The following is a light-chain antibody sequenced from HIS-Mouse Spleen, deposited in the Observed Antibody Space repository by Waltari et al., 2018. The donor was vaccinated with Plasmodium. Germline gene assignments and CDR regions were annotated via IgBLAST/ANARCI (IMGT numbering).Light chain of an antibody. J-gene: IGKJ1*01. V-gene: IGKV1-39*01. Sequence: DIQMTQSPSSLSASVGDRVTITCRASQSISSYLNWYHQKPGKAPKLLSYAGSSLQSWVPSRFSVIGSGTDFTLTIISLQPEDFATCYCQQNYNTWTFGQGTNVEIK. CDR1: QSISSY. CDR2: AGS. CDR3: QQNYNTWT.